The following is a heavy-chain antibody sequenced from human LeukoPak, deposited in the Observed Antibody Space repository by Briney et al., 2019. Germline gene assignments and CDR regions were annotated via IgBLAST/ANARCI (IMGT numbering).Heavy chain of an antibody. V-gene: IGHV4-39*07. D-gene: IGHD3/OR15-3a*01. J-gene: IGHJ4*02. CDR3: ARGSDVFSPLFDY. CDR2: IYYSGST. Sequence: SETLSLTCTVSGGSISSSSYYWGWIRQPPGKGLEWIGSIYYSGSTYYNPSLKSRVTISVDTSKNQFSLKLSSVTAADTAVYYCARGSDVFSPLFDYWGQGTLVTVSS. CDR1: GGSISSSSYY.